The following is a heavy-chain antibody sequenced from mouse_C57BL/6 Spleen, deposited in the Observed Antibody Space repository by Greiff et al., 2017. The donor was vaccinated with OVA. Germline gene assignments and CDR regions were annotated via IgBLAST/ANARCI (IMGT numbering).Heavy chain of an antibody. J-gene: IGHJ3*01. CDR1: GYTFTSYW. CDR3: ARSPRETGTGFAY. CDR2: IYPSDSET. V-gene: IGHV1-61*01. D-gene: IGHD4-1*01. Sequence: QVQLQQPGAELVRPGSSVKLSCKASGYTFTSYWMDWVKQRPGQGLEWIGNIYPSDSETHYNQKFKDKATLTVDKSSSTAYMQLSSLTSEDSAVYYCARSPRETGTGFAYWGQGTLVTVSA.